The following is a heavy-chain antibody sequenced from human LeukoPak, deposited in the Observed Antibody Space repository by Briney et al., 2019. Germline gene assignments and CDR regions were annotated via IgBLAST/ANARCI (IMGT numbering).Heavy chain of an antibody. CDR3: ARDGLIAADPSPGYY. Sequence: GGSPRLSCAAPGFTFSSYEMNWVRQAPGKGLEWVSYISSSGSTIYYADSVKGRFTISRDNAKNSLYLQMSSLRAEDTALYHCARDGLIAADPSPGYYWGQGTLVTVSS. J-gene: IGHJ4*02. CDR2: ISSSGSTI. CDR1: GFTFSSYE. V-gene: IGHV3-48*03. D-gene: IGHD6-13*01.